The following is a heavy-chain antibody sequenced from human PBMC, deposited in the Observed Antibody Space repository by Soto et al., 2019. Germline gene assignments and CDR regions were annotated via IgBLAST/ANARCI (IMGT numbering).Heavy chain of an antibody. J-gene: IGHJ6*02. CDR2: IYYSGST. V-gene: IGHV4-39*01. CDR1: GASIRNRSYY. CDR3: ACIFSGGYGYGFYYYGMDV. D-gene: IGHD5-18*01. Sequence: SETLSQTCNGSGASIRNRSYYWGWIRQPPGKGLEWIGSIYYSGSTYYNPSLKSRVTISVDTSMNQFSLKLSSVTAADSAVYYCACIFSGGYGYGFYYYGMDVWGQGTTVT.